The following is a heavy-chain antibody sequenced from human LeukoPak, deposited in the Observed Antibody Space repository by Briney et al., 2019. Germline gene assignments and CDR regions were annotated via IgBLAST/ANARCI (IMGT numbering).Heavy chain of an antibody. CDR1: GNTLTELS. J-gene: IGHJ4*02. D-gene: IGHD6-13*01. Sequence: ASVKVSCKVSGNTLTELSMHWVRQAPGRGLEWMGGFDPEDGETIYAQRFQGRVTMTEDTSTDTAYMELSSLRSEDTAVYYCARAVIAAAATFDYWGQGTLVTVSS. V-gene: IGHV1-24*01. CDR2: FDPEDGET. CDR3: ARAVIAAAATFDY.